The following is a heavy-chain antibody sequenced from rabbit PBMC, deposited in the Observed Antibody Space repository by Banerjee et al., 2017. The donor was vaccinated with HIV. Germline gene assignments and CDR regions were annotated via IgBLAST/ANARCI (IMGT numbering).Heavy chain of an antibody. J-gene: IGHJ4*01. CDR2: IYSSNGDM. CDR1: GFSFSSSYH. CDR3: ASDSSDDYGDEKDFNL. D-gene: IGHD2-1*01. V-gene: IGHV1S45*01. Sequence: QEQLEESGGDLVKPGASLTLTCTASGFSFSSSYHMCWVRQAPGKGLEWIACIYSSNGDMGYASWAKGRFTISKSSTTTVTLQMTSLTAADTATYICASDSSDDYGDEKDFNLWGPGTLVTVS.